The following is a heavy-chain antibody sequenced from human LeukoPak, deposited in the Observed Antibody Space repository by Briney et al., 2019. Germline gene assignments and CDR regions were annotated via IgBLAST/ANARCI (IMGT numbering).Heavy chain of an antibody. CDR1: GYTFTSYG. D-gene: IGHD2-15*01. CDR2: ISAYNGNT. CDR3: ARSKSQVAAPPALSYMDV. Sequence: ASVKVSCKASGYTFTSYGISWVRQAPGQGLEWMGWISAYNGNTNYARKLQGRVTMTTDTSTSTAYMELRSLRSDDTAVYYCARSKSQVAAPPALSYMDVWGKGTTVTVSS. J-gene: IGHJ6*03. V-gene: IGHV1-18*01.